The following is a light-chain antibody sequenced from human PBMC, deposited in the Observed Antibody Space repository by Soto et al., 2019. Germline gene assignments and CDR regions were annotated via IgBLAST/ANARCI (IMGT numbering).Light chain of an antibody. Sequence: DIQMTQSPSSLSASVRDRVTITCRASQSITTSLNWYQQKPGKAPKLLMYAASSLQSGVPSRFSGSGSGTEFTLTISSLQPEDVATYFCQQSPVTPWTFGQGTKVEIK. CDR1: QSITTS. V-gene: IGKV1-39*01. CDR2: AAS. CDR3: QQSPVTPWT. J-gene: IGKJ1*01.